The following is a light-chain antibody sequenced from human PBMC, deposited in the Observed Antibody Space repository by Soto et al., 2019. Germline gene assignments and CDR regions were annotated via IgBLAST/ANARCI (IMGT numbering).Light chain of an antibody. CDR2: DAS. CDR1: QSVDND. V-gene: IGKV3-11*01. J-gene: IGKJ1*01. CDR3: QQRSNWWT. Sequence: EIVLTQSPGTRSLSPGERAALSCRASQSVDNDLAWYQQKPGQPPRLLIYDASTRATGIPARFNGSQSGTEFTLTISSIEPEDFAVYYCQQRSNWWTFGQGTKVDIK.